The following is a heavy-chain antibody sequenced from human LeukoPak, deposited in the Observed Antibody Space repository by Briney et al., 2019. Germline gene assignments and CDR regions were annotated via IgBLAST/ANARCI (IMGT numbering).Heavy chain of an antibody. CDR3: ATDQGLDLAVAGAPFDY. CDR1: GYTLTELS. CDR2: FDPEDGET. Sequence: ASVKVSCKVSGYTLTELSMHWVRQAPGKGLEWMGGFDPEDGETIYAQKFQGRVTMTEDTSTDTAYMELSSLRSEDTAVYYRATDQGLDLAVAGAPFDYWGQGTLVTVSS. V-gene: IGHV1-24*01. D-gene: IGHD6-19*01. J-gene: IGHJ4*02.